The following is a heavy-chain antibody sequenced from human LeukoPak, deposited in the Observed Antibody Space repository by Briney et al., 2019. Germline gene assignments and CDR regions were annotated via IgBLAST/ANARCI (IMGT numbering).Heavy chain of an antibody. V-gene: IGHV3-21*01. Sequence: GGSLRLSCAASGFTFNSYTMNWVRQAPGKGLEWVSSITPSSNYIYYADSLKGRFTISRDNAKNSLYLHMNSLRAEDTAVYYCTRGETCGGDCSIYYYYYMDVWGKGPTVTISS. D-gene: IGHD2-21*02. CDR1: GFTFNSYT. J-gene: IGHJ6*03. CDR3: TRGETCGGDCSIYYYYYMDV. CDR2: ITPSSNYI.